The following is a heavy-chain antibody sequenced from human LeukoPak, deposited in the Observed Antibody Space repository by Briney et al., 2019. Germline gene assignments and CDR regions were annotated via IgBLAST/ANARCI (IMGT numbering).Heavy chain of an antibody. CDR3: AKDKGWGYSTYDYYGMDV. Sequence: GGSLRLSCVASGFPFSSYWMTWVRQAPGKGLEWVANIKQVGSKKSYVDSVKGRFTISRDNSKNTLYLQMNSLRAEDTAVYYCAKDKGWGYSTYDYYGMDVWGQGTTVTVSS. CDR2: IKQVGSKK. CDR1: GFPFSSYW. V-gene: IGHV3-7*03. J-gene: IGHJ6*02. D-gene: IGHD1-26*01.